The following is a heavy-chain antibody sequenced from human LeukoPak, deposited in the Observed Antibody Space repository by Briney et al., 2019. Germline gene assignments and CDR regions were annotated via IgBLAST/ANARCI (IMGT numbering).Heavy chain of an antibody. D-gene: IGHD3-10*01. CDR1: GYTFTSYY. CDR2: INPSGGST. V-gene: IGHV1-46*01. J-gene: IGHJ4*02. CDR3: AREYYYTSGSYYNRIDY. Sequence: ASVKVSCKASGYTFTSYYMHWVRQAPGQGLEWMGIINPSGGSTSYAQKFQGRVTMTRDTSTSTVYMELSSLRSEDTAVYYCAREYYYTSGSYYNRIDYWGQGTLVTVSS.